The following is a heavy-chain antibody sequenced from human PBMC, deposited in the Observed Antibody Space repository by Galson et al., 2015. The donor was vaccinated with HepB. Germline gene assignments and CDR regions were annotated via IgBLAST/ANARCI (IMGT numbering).Heavy chain of an antibody. Sequence: SLRLSCAASGFTFSSYSMNRVRQAPGKGLEWVSYISSSSSTIYYADSVKGRFTISRDNAKNSLYLQMNSLRAEDTAVYYCARGRPYSSKTAASDYWGQGTLVTVSS. V-gene: IGHV3-48*01. CDR2: ISSSSSTI. D-gene: IGHD6-19*01. CDR1: GFTFSSYS. J-gene: IGHJ4*02. CDR3: ARGRPYSSKTAASDY.